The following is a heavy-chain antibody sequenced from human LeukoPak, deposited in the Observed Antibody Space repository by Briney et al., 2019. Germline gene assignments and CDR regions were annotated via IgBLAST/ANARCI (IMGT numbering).Heavy chain of an antibody. Sequence: GGSLRLSCAASGFTFSSYEMNWVRQAPGKGLEWVSYISSSGSTIYYADSVKGRFTISRDNDKNSLYLQMNSLRVEDSAVYYCATDLIHYYASGAKTWGQGTLVTVSS. CDR3: ATDLIHYYASGAKT. J-gene: IGHJ5*02. CDR1: GFTFSSYE. V-gene: IGHV3-48*03. D-gene: IGHD3-10*01. CDR2: ISSSGSTI.